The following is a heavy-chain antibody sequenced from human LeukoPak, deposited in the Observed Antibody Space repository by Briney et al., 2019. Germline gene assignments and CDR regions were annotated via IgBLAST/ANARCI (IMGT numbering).Heavy chain of an antibody. D-gene: IGHD5-24*01. Sequence: GGSLRLSCVASGFTFTGHPMHWVRQAPGKGLEWVAVVADDEKTIFYADSLKGRFTISRDNAKNSLYLQMNSLRAEDTAVYYCARGARDGYNYWEDYWGQGTLVTVSS. CDR3: ARGARDGYNYWEDY. CDR2: VADDEKTI. CDR1: GFTFTGHP. J-gene: IGHJ4*02. V-gene: IGHV3-30*04.